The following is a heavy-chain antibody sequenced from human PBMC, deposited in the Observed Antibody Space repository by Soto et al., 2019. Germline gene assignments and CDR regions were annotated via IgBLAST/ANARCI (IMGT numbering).Heavy chain of an antibody. CDR3: AKDLIRTMIVVVPIGHYFDY. CDR1: GFTFSSYA. Sequence: EVQLVESGGGLVQPGGSLRLSCAASGFTFSSYAMSWVRQAPGKGLEWVSAISGSGGSTYYADSVKGRFTISRDNSKNTLYLQMNSLRAEDTAVYYCAKDLIRTMIVVVPIGHYFDYWGQGTLVTVSS. D-gene: IGHD3-22*01. CDR2: ISGSGGST. J-gene: IGHJ4*02. V-gene: IGHV3-23*04.